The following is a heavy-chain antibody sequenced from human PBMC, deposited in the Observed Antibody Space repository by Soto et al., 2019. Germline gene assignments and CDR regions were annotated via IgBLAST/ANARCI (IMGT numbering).Heavy chain of an antibody. CDR1: GGSISSGGYS. Sequence: QLQLQESGSGLVKPSQTLSLTCAVSGGSISSGGYSWSWIRQPPGKGLEWIGYIYHSGSIYYNPSLXSRXTIPVDRSKTQFSLKLRSVTAADTALYYCARVPDYWGQGTLVTVSS. V-gene: IGHV4-30-2*01. CDR2: IYHSGSI. CDR3: ARVPDY. J-gene: IGHJ4*02.